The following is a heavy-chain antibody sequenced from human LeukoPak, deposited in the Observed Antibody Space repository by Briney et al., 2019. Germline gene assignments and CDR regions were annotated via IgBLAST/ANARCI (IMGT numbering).Heavy chain of an antibody. V-gene: IGHV3-23*01. CDR2: ISGSGGST. D-gene: IGHD5-12*01. CDR1: GFTFSHYA. CDR3: AKDRESGYDFSTSDY. Sequence: PGGSLRLSCAASGFTFSHYAMTWVRQAPGKGLDWVSGISGSGGSTYYADSVKGRFTISRDNSKNTMYLQMNSLRAEDTAVYYCAKDRESGYDFSTSDYWGQGTLVFVSS. J-gene: IGHJ4*02.